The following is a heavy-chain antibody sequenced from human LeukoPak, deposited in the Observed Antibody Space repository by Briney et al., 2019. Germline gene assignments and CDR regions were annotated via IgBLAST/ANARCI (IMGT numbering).Heavy chain of an antibody. J-gene: IGHJ4*02. V-gene: IGHV3-21*04. CDR2: IISDSTYI. CDR1: AFTFITYT. Sequence: GSLLLSSSASAFTFITYTMNCVGQAPGKGLEWVSSIISDSTYIYYSESVQGRFTISRDNAKNSLYLQMDSLRAEDTAVFYCASAQIVVVPGAIERGNFDYWGQGTLVTVSS. CDR3: ASAQIVVVPGAIERGNFDY. D-gene: IGHD2-2*02.